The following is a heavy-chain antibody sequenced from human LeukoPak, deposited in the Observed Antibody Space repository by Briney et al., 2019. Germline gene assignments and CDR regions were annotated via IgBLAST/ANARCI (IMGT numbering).Heavy chain of an antibody. J-gene: IGHJ6*03. V-gene: IGHV3-43*02. CDR3: AKDSFWSGYYISYMDV. Sequence: PGGSLRLSCAASGFTFDDYAMHWVRQVPGKGLEWVSLIYGDGASTYYADSVKGRFTISRDNSKNSLYLQMNSLRTEDTALYYCAKDSFWSGYYISYMDVWGKGTTVTVSS. CDR1: GFTFDDYA. CDR2: IYGDGAST. D-gene: IGHD3-3*01.